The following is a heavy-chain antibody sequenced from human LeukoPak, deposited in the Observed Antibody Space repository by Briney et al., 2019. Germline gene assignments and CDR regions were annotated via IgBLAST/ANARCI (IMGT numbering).Heavy chain of an antibody. D-gene: IGHD5-18*01. Sequence: PSETLSLTCTVSGGSIGTNYWNWIRQPPGKGLEWIGYIYYSGSTNYNPSLKSRVTISVDTSKNQFSLKLRSVTAADTAVYYCARQREYSNFDLWGQGTLVTVSS. CDR2: IYYSGST. V-gene: IGHV4-59*08. CDR3: ARQREYSNFDL. J-gene: IGHJ4*02. CDR1: GGSIGTNY.